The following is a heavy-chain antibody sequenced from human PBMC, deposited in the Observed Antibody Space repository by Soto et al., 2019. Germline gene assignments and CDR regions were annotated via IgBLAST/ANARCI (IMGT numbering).Heavy chain of an antibody. V-gene: IGHV2-26*01. CDR3: ARTVCNWNANYYRYGMDV. Sequence: SGPTLVNPTETLTLTCTVSGFPLSNNKMGVSWIRQPPGKALEWLAHIFSNDEKSYGTSLKSRLTLSKDPSKSQVVLTMTNMDPVDTATYYCARTVCNWNANYYRYGMDVWSQGTTVTVSS. D-gene: IGHD1-20*01. CDR1: GFPLSNNKMG. J-gene: IGHJ6*02. CDR2: IFSNDEK.